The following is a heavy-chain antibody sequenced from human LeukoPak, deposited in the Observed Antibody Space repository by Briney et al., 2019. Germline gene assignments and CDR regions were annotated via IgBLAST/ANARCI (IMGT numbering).Heavy chain of an antibody. CDR3: ASEVPYDFWSGYYGAQNFDY. Sequence: TGGSLRLSCAASGFTFSSYSMNWVRQAPGKGLEWVSSISSSSSYIYYADSVKGRFTISRDNAKNSLFLQMNSLRAEDSAVYYCASEVPYDFWSGYYGAQNFDYWGQGTLVTVSS. J-gene: IGHJ4*02. D-gene: IGHD3-3*01. CDR2: ISSSSSYI. CDR1: GFTFSSYS. V-gene: IGHV3-21*01.